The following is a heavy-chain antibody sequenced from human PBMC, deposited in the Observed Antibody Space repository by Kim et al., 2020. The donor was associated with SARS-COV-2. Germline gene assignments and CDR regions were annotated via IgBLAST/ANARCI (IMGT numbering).Heavy chain of an antibody. CDR1: GFTFGDYA. J-gene: IGHJ5*02. V-gene: IGHV3-49*03. CDR3: SRDKRNYDILTVNWFDP. D-gene: IGHD3-9*01. Sequence: GGSLRLSCTTSGFTFGDYAMSWFRQAPGKGLEWVGFIKSKAYGGTTQYAASVKGRFTISRDDSKSIAYLQMNSLETEDTAVYYCSRDKRNYDILTVNWFDPWGQGTLVTVSS. CDR2: IKSKAYGGTT.